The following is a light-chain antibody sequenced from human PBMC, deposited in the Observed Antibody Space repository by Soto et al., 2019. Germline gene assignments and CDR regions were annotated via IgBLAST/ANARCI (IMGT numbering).Light chain of an antibody. CDR1: QSVGSN. CDR2: AAS. V-gene: IGKV3D-15*01. CDR3: QQYKQWPGG. Sequence: PGIMTQNPGARATLSSRTGQSVGSNYLAWYQQKPGQAPRLLIYAASSRATGIPDRFSGSGSATQFTLTISSLQSEDFGLYYCQQYKQWPGGFGGGTKVDIK. J-gene: IGKJ4*01.